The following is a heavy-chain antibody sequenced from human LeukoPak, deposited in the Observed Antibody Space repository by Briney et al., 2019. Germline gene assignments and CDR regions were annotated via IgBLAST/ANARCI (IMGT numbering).Heavy chain of an antibody. D-gene: IGHD3-10*01. J-gene: IGHJ6*02. V-gene: IGHV4-4*02. Sequence: SETLSLTCAVSGGSISSSNWWSWVRQPPGKGLEWIGEIYHTGSTNYNPSLKSRVTISVDKSKNQFSLKLSSVTAADTAVYYCARVGQRNYGSNYYYGMDVWGQGTTVTVSS. CDR3: ARVGQRNYGSNYYYGMDV. CDR2: IYHTGST. CDR1: GGSISSSNW.